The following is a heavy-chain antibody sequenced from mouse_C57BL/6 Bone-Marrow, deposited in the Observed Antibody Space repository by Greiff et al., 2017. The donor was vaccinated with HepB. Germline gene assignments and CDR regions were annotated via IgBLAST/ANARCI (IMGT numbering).Heavy chain of an antibody. D-gene: IGHD1-1*01. V-gene: IGHV14-4*01. CDR1: GFNIKDDY. J-gene: IGHJ2*01. Sequence: DVKLQESGAELVRPGASVKLSCTASGFNIKDDYMHWVKQRPEQGLEWIGWIDPENGDTEYASKFQGKATITADTSSNTAYLQLSSLTSEDTAVYYCTTDGRAYWGQGTTLTVSS. CDR2: IDPENGDT. CDR3: TTDGRAY.